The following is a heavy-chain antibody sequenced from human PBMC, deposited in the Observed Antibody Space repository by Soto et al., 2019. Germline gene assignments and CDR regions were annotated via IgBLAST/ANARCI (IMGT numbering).Heavy chain of an antibody. Sequence: SETLSLTCAVYGGSFSGYYWSWIRQPPGKGLEWIGYIYYSGSTNYNPSLKSRVTISVDTSKNQFSLKLSSVTAADTAVYYCARESYYDSSGYSLFDYWGQGTLVTVSS. J-gene: IGHJ4*02. CDR2: IYYSGST. V-gene: IGHV4-59*01. CDR1: GGSFSGYY. D-gene: IGHD3-22*01. CDR3: ARESYYDSSGYSLFDY.